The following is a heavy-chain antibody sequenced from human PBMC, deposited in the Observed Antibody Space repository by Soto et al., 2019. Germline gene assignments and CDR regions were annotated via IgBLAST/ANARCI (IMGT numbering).Heavy chain of an antibody. V-gene: IGHV1-18*01. CDR3: ARIAMLRGVSTTYYYSYMDV. D-gene: IGHD3-10*01. Sequence: GPSVKVSCKASGYTFTSYGISWVRQAPGQGLEWMGWISAYNGNTNYAQKLQGRVTMTTDTSTSTAYMELRSLRSDDTAVYYCARIAMLRGVSTTYYYSYMDVWGKGTTVTVSS. J-gene: IGHJ6*03. CDR1: GYTFTSYG. CDR2: ISAYNGNT.